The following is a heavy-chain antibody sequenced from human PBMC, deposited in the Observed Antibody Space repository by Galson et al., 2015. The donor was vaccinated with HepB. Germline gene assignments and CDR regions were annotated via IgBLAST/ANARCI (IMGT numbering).Heavy chain of an antibody. V-gene: IGHV3-48*02. CDR1: RFTFSSYS. Sequence: SLRLSCAASRFTFSSYSMNWVRQAPGKGLEWVSYISSSSTIYYADSVKGRFTISRDNAKNSLYLQMNSLRDEDTAVYYCARGTYCSNGVCYVTYYMDVWGKGTTVTVSS. J-gene: IGHJ6*03. CDR2: ISSSSTI. D-gene: IGHD2-8*01. CDR3: ARGTYCSNGVCYVTYYMDV.